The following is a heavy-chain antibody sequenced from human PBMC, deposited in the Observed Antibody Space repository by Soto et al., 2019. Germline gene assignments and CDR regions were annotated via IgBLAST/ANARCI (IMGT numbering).Heavy chain of an antibody. D-gene: IGHD3-3*01. J-gene: IGHJ6*02. Sequence: ETLALACSVYGVSFSGYYWNWIRQPPGKGLEWIGEINHSGSTNYNPSLKSRVTISVDTSKNQFSLKLSSVTAADTAVYYCARVRFLEWLLSQYYGMDVWGQGTTVTVYS. CDR1: GVSFSGYY. CDR3: ARVRFLEWLLSQYYGMDV. V-gene: IGHV4-34*01. CDR2: INHSGST.